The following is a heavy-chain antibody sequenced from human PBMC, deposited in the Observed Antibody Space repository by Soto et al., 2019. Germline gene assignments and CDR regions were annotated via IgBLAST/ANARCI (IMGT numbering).Heavy chain of an antibody. J-gene: IGHJ4*02. V-gene: IGHV3-23*01. CDR2: ISGSGGST. CDR3: AKWPGQDLGYSGYDFFDY. Sequence: GGSLRLSCAASGFTFSSYAMSCVRQAPGKGLEWVSAISGSGGSTYYADSVKGRFTISRDNSKNTLYLQMNSLRAEDTAVYYCAKWPGQDLGYSGYDFFDYWGQGTLVTVSS. CDR1: GFTFSSYA. D-gene: IGHD5-12*01.